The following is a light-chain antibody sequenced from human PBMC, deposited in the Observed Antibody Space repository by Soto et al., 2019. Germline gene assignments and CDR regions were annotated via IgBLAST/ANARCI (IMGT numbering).Light chain of an antibody. V-gene: IGLV2-14*01. Sequence: QSVLTQPASVSGSPGQSITISCTGTSSDVGGYNFVSWYQQHPGKAPKLMIYEVNNRPSGGSSRFSGSKSGNTASLTISGLQAEDEGDYFCSAYTGGSLVFGGGTKVTVL. CDR3: SAYTGGSLV. J-gene: IGLJ2*01. CDR1: SSDVGGYNF. CDR2: EVN.